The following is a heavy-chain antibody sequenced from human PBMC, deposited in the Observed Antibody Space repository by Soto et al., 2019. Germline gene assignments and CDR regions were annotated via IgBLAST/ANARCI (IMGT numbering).Heavy chain of an antibody. CDR3: ASRIAARPLTGNWFDP. D-gene: IGHD6-6*01. V-gene: IGHV1-69*13. CDR1: GGTFSSYA. J-gene: IGHJ5*02. Sequence: SVKVSCKXSGGTFSSYAISWVRQAPGQGLEWMGGIIPIFGTANYAQKFQGRVTITADESTSTAYMELSSLRSEDTAVYYCASRIAARPLTGNWFDPWGQGTLVTVSS. CDR2: IIPIFGTA.